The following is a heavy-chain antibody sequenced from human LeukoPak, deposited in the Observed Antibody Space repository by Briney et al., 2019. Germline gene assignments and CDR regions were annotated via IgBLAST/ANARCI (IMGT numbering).Heavy chain of an antibody. J-gene: IGHJ6*02. CDR1: GFTFSSYA. D-gene: IGHD3-10*01. CDR2: ISGSGGST. Sequence: GGSLRLSCAASGFTFSSYAMSWVRQAPGKGLEWVSAISGSGGSTYYADSVKGRFTISRDNSKNTLYLQMNSLRAADTAVYYCAKDYGVRGVLYYYYYGMDVWGQGTTVTVSS. CDR3: AKDYGVRGVLYYYYYGMDV. V-gene: IGHV3-23*01.